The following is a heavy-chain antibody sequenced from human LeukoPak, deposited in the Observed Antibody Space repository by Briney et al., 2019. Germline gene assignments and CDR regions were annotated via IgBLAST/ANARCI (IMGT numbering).Heavy chain of an antibody. Sequence: GGSLRLSCVAYGFTFSNYAMSWVRQAPGRGLELDSAINGTGHETWYTDSVKGRFTISRDNSKNTLYLQMNSLRAEDTAIYHCVKDYRGSDPMFDFWGQGTLITVSS. CDR2: INGTGHET. V-gene: IGHV3-23*01. D-gene: IGHD3-10*01. CDR1: GFTFSNYA. J-gene: IGHJ4*02. CDR3: VKDYRGSDPMFDF.